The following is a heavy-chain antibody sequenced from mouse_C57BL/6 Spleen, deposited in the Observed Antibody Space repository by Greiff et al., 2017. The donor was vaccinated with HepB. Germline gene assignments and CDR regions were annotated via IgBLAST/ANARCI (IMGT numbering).Heavy chain of an antibody. D-gene: IGHD1-1*02. CDR2: ISGGGGNT. V-gene: IGHV5-9*01. Sequence: EVQLVESGGGLVKPGGSLKLSCAASGFTFSSYTMSWVRQTPEKRLEWVATISGGGGNTYYPDSVKGRFTISRDNAKNTLYLQMSSLRSEDTALYYCASYGPYWYFDVWGTGTTVTVSS. CDR1: GFTFSSYT. CDR3: ASYGPYWYFDV. J-gene: IGHJ1*03.